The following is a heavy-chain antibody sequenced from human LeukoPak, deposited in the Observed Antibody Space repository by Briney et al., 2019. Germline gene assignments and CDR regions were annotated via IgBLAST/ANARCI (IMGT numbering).Heavy chain of an antibody. Sequence: PGGSLRLSCAASGFTFSSYSMNWVRQAPGRGLDWVAYISSSSSTIYYADSVKGRFTISRDNAKNSLYLQMNSLRDEDTAVYYCARDAPDIVVVPAAIRYYYYGMDVWGQGTTVTVSS. D-gene: IGHD2-2*01. J-gene: IGHJ6*02. V-gene: IGHV3-48*02. CDR2: ISSSSSTI. CDR3: ARDAPDIVVVPAAIRYYYYGMDV. CDR1: GFTFSSYS.